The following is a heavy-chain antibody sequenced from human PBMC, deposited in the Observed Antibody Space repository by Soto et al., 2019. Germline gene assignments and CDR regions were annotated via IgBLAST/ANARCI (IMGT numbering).Heavy chain of an antibody. J-gene: IGHJ5*02. D-gene: IGHD3-10*01. CDR1: GFPFSSTG. CDR3: AKNSGWFNT. CDR2: IDGSGGTT. V-gene: IGHV3-23*01. Sequence: PGGSLRLSCAASGFPFSSTGMTWVRQAPGKGLDWVSTIDGSGGTTYYADSVKGRFTISRDNSMNTVYLQMNSLRADDTAFYYCAKNSGWFNTWGQGALVTVSS.